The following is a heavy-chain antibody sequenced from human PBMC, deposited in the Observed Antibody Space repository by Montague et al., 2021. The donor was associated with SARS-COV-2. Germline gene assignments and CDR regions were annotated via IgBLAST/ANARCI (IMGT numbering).Heavy chain of an antibody. CDR1: GDSVSRTAAA. D-gene: IGHD6-19*01. V-gene: IGHV6-1*01. CDR2: TYYRSEWHT. J-gene: IGHJ4*02. CDR3: ASGWALFD. Sequence: CAISGDSVSRTAAAWNWIRQSPSRGLEWLGRTYYRSEWHTDYEVSVEGRLAIDADTSKNQFSLQLHSVTPEDSAVYYGASGWALFDWGQGTLVTVSS.